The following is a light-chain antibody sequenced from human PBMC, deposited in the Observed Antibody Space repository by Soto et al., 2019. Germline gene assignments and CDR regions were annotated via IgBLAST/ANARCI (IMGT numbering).Light chain of an antibody. J-gene: IGLJ1*01. CDR2: DVS. V-gene: IGLV2-14*01. CDR3: SSYTSTSTLV. CDR1: SSDVGGYNY. Sequence: QSALTQPASVSGSPGQSITISCTGTSSDVGGYNYVSWYQQHPGKAPKLMIYDVSNRPSGVSNRFYGSKSGNTASLTISGLQAEDEADYYCSSYTSTSTLVFGTGTQLTVL.